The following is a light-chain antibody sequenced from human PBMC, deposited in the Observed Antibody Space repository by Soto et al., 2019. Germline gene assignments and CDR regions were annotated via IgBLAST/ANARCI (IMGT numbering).Light chain of an antibody. J-gene: IGKJ3*01. CDR3: QQYDDLPFT. V-gene: IGKV1-33*01. Sequence: DIQMTQSPSSLSASVGDRVTITCQASQDINKYLNWFQQKPGKAPKVLIYEASNLETGVTSRFSGSGSGTDFTFTISSLQPEDFATSYCQQYDDLPFTFGPGTTVDFK. CDR2: EAS. CDR1: QDINKY.